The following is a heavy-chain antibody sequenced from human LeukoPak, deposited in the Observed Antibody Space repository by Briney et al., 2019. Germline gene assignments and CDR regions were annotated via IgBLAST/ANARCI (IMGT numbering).Heavy chain of an antibody. J-gene: IGHJ3*02. Sequence: ASVKVSCKASGYTFTSYGISWVRQAPGQGLEWMGWISAYNGNTNYAQKLQGRVTITTDTSTSTAYMELRSLRSDDTAVYYCARDQSPDYYDSTGAFDIWGQGTMVTVSS. D-gene: IGHD3-22*01. CDR1: GYTFTSYG. CDR3: ARDQSPDYYDSTGAFDI. CDR2: ISAYNGNT. V-gene: IGHV1-18*01.